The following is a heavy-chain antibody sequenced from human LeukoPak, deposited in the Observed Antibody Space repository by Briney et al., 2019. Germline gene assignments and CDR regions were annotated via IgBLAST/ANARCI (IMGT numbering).Heavy chain of an antibody. CDR3: ARSPITMIVVVIDY. Sequence: ASVKVSCKASGYTFTGYYMHWVRQAPGQGLEWMGWINPNSGGTNYAQKFQGRVTMTRDTSISTAYMELSRLRSDDTAVYYCARSPITMIVVVIDYWAREPWSPSPQ. J-gene: IGHJ4*02. CDR2: INPNSGGT. CDR1: GYTFTGYY. D-gene: IGHD3-22*01. V-gene: IGHV1-2*02.